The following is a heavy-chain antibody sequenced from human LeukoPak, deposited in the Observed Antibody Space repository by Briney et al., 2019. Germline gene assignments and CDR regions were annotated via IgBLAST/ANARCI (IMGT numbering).Heavy chain of an antibody. D-gene: IGHD2-2*01. J-gene: IGHJ3*02. Sequence: ASVKVSCKASGYTFTSYGISWVRQAPGQGLEWMGWISAYNGNTNYAQKLQGRVTMTTDTSTSTAYMELRSLRSDETAVYYCARDGDVVVPATTDDAFDIWGQGTMVTVSS. CDR1: GYTFTSYG. CDR2: ISAYNGNT. CDR3: ARDGDVVVPATTDDAFDI. V-gene: IGHV1-18*04.